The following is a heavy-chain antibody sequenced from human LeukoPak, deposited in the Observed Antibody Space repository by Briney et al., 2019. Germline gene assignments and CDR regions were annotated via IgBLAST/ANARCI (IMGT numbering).Heavy chain of an antibody. CDR2: ISSSGSTI. V-gene: IGHV3-48*03. D-gene: IGHD3-3*01. CDR3: ARVWWDDFWSGYYGPNDY. CDR1: GFTFSSYE. J-gene: IGHJ4*02. Sequence: GGSLRLSCAASGFTFSSYEMNWVRQAPGKGLEWVSYISSSGSTIYYADSVKGRFTISRDNAKNSLYLQMNSLRAEDTAVYYCARVWWDDFWSGYYGPNDYWGQGTLVTVSS.